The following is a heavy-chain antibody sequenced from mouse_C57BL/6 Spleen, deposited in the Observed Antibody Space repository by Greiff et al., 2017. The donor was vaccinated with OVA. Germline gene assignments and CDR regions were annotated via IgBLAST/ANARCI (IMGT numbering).Heavy chain of an antibody. D-gene: IGHD1-1*01. CDR1: GFTFSSYT. V-gene: IGHV5-9*01. Sequence: EVKVVESGGGLVKPGGSLKLSCAASGFTFSSYTMSWVRQTPEKRLEWVATISGGGGNTYYPDSVKGRFTISRDNAKNTLYLQMSSLRSEDTALYSCARRPLITTVVPPYWYFDVWGTGTTVTVSS. CDR3: ARRPLITTVVPPYWYFDV. CDR2: ISGGGGNT. J-gene: IGHJ1*03.